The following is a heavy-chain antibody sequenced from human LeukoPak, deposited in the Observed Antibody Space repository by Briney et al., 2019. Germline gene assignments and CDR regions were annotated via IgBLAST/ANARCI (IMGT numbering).Heavy chain of an antibody. CDR2: ISAYNGNT. V-gene: IGHV1-18*01. Sequence: ASVKVSCKASGYTFTSYGISWVRQAPGQGLEWMGWISAYNGNTNYAQKLQGRVTMTTDTSTSTAYMELRSLRSDDTAVYYCARALPDHYSSSCPWDYWGQGTLVTVSS. CDR3: ARALPDHYSSSCPWDY. CDR1: GYTFTSYG. J-gene: IGHJ4*02. D-gene: IGHD6-13*01.